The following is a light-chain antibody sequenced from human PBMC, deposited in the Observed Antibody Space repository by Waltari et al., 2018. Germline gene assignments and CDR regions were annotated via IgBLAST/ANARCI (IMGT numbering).Light chain of an antibody. CDR3: GSWDDSLNGRV. CDR1: SSNIGGNI. V-gene: IGLV1-44*01. CDR2: NNK. Sequence: QSVVTQPPSTSATPGQRVTISCSGSSSNIGGNIVHWYQRFPGMAPKLLIYNNKQRPSGVPDRVSGSKAGTLASLAISGLQSEDEATYYCGSWDDSLNGRVFGGGTKVTVL. J-gene: IGLJ3*02.